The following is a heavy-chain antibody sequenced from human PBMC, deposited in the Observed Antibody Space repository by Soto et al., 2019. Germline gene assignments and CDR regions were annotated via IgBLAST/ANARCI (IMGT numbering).Heavy chain of an antibody. CDR2: ISAYNGNT. CDR1: GYIFSNYG. D-gene: IGHD3-9*01. CDR3: ERGPYRCYDMVTHWFGP. J-gene: IGHJ5*02. Sequence: QVHLVQSGAEAKKPGASVTVSCKASGYIFSNYGFSWVRQAPGQGLEWMGWISAYNGNTKYAQNLQDRDSLTTDPSTSTAFMELRSLTSDDAALYFCERGPYRCYDMVTHWFGPWGQGTLVTVTS. V-gene: IGHV1-18*01.